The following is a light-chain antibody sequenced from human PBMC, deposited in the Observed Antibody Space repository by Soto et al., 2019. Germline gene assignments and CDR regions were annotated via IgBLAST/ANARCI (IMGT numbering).Light chain of an antibody. CDR2: SND. J-gene: IGLJ1*01. Sequence: QSVLTQPPSASGTPGQRVTISCSGGNSDIGTNTVNWYQQVPGAAPKLLIYSNDQRPSGVPDRFSGSKSGTSASLTISGLQTEDEADYYCSSYTSSSTRVFGTGTKVTVL. CDR1: NSDIGTNT. CDR3: SSYTSSSTRV. V-gene: IGLV1-44*01.